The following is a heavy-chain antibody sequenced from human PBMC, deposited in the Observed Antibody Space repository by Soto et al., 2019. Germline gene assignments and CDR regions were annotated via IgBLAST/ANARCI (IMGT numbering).Heavy chain of an antibody. CDR3: ARDRVPRYCSSTSCYWFDP. CDR1: GFTFSSYA. Sequence: QVQLVESGGGVVQPGRSLRLSCAASGFTFSSYAMHWVRQAPGKGLEWVAVISYDGSNKYDADSVKGRFTISRDNSKNTLYLQMNSLRAEDTAVYYCARDRVPRYCSSTSCYWFDPWGQGTLVTVSS. CDR2: ISYDGSNK. D-gene: IGHD2-2*01. J-gene: IGHJ5*02. V-gene: IGHV3-30-3*01.